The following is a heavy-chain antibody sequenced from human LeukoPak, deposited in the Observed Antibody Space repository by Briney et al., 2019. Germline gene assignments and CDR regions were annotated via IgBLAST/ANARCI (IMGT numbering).Heavy chain of an antibody. CDR3: ARNARFLHYYGMDV. CDR1: GFTVSSNY. J-gene: IGHJ6*02. Sequence: GGSLRLSCAASGFTVSSNYMSWVRQAPGKGLEWVSVIYSGGSTYYADSVKGRFTISRDNSKSTLYLQMNSLRAEDTAVYYCARNARFLHYYGMDVWGQGTTVTVSS. D-gene: IGHD3-3*01. V-gene: IGHV3-66*01. CDR2: IYSGGST.